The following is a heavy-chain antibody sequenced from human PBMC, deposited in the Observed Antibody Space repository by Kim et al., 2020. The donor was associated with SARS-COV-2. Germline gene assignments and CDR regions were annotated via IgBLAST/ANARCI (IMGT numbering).Heavy chain of an antibody. D-gene: IGHD5-12*01. Sequence: ADSVRGRFTISRDTSRNTVSLQMNSLRAEDTALYYCAKGYSDSGYYASFDFWGQGSLVTVSS. CDR3: AKGYSDSGYYASFDF. V-gene: IGHV3-23*01. J-gene: IGHJ4*02.